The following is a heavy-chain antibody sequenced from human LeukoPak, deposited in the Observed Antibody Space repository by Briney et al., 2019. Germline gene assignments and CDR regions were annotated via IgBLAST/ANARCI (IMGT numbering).Heavy chain of an antibody. CDR1: GYTFTSYG. D-gene: IGHD3-3*01. Sequence: GASVKVSCKASGYTFTSYGISSVRQAPGQGLEWMGWISAYNGNTNYAQKLQGRVTMTTDTSTSTAYMELRSLRSDDTAVYYCARDGQNRYDFWSGYRPNNWFDPWGQGTLVTVSS. CDR2: ISAYNGNT. CDR3: ARDGQNRYDFWSGYRPNNWFDP. V-gene: IGHV1-18*01. J-gene: IGHJ5*02.